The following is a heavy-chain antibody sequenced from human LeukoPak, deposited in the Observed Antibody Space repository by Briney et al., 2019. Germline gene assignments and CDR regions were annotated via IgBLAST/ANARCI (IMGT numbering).Heavy chain of an antibody. Sequence: SVKVSCKASGGTFSSYAISWVRQAPGQGLEWMGGIIPIFGTANYAQKFQGRVTITADESTSTAYMELSSLRSEDTAVYYCARHPGKTRPGIAVSAVRGYYFGYWGQGTLVTVSS. CDR1: GGTFSSYA. CDR3: ARHPGKTRPGIAVSAVRGYYFGY. V-gene: IGHV1-69*01. D-gene: IGHD6-19*01. J-gene: IGHJ4*02. CDR2: IIPIFGTA.